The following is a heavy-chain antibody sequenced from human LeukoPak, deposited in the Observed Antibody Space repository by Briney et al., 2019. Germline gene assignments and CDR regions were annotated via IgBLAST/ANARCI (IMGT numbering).Heavy chain of an antibody. CDR3: AKGMRGCNRITCYTWFDP. D-gene: IGHD2/OR15-2a*01. J-gene: IGHJ5*02. V-gene: IGHV3-43*01. Sequence: GGSLRLSCAASGFTFDDYTMHWVRQAPGKALEWVSLISRGGNSTYYADSVKGRFTISRDNSKNSLYLQMNSLRTEDTALYYCAKGMRGCNRITCYTWFDPWGQGTLVIVSS. CDR2: ISRGGNST. CDR1: GFTFDDYT.